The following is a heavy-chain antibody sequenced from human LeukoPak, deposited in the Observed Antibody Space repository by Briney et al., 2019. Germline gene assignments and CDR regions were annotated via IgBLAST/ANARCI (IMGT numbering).Heavy chain of an antibody. Sequence: PSETLSLTCTVSGGSISSGDYYWSWIRQPPGKGLEWMGYIYYSGSTYYNPSLKSRVTISVDTSKNQFSLKLSSVTAADTAVYYCARMYYYGSGSYIPWGQGTLVTVSS. D-gene: IGHD3-10*01. CDR1: GGSISSGDYY. J-gene: IGHJ5*02. V-gene: IGHV4-30-4*01. CDR2: IYYSGST. CDR3: ARMYYYGSGSYIP.